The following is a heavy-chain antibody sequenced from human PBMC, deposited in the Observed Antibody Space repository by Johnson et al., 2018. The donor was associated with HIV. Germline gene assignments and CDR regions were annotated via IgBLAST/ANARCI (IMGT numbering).Heavy chain of an antibody. Sequence: QVQLVESGGGLVKPGGSLRLSCAASGFSVSDYFMSWIRQAPGKGLECISYISSSGTTIYDTDSGKGRFTISRDNAKNSLYLQLNSLRAEDTSLYYCAKAYIPAGTARTWDRRDAFDIWGQGTMVTVSS. CDR1: GFSVSDYF. CDR3: AKAYIPAGTARTWDRRDAFDI. CDR2: ISSSGTTI. V-gene: IGHV3-11*04. D-gene: IGHD1-7*01. J-gene: IGHJ3*02.